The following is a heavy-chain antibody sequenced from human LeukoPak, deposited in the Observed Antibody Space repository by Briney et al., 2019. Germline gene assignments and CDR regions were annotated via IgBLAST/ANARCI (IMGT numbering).Heavy chain of an antibody. CDR2: IIPIFGTA. CDR1: GGTFSSYA. Sequence: ASVKVSCKASGGTFSSYAISWVRQAPGQGLEWMGEIIPIFGTANYAQKFQGRVTITTDKSTSTAYMKLSSLRSEDTAMYYCARDRMSGRAVAGLWGQGTLVTVSS. D-gene: IGHD6-19*01. J-gene: IGHJ4*02. V-gene: IGHV1-69*05. CDR3: ARDRMSGRAVAGL.